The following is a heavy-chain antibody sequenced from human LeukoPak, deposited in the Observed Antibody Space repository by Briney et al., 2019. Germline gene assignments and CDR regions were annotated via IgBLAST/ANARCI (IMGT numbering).Heavy chain of an antibody. CDR1: GLMFSNYA. Sequence: PGGSLRLSCVASGLMFSNYAMNWVRQAPGKGLEWVALIGTNPAATHYPDSVQGRFTISRDNSRNTLYLQMNSLRVEDTAIYYCAKDLDSTGYYSYYYWGQGTLVTVSS. CDR2: IGTNPAAT. J-gene: IGHJ4*02. D-gene: IGHD3-22*01. CDR3: AKDLDSTGYYSYYY. V-gene: IGHV3-23*01.